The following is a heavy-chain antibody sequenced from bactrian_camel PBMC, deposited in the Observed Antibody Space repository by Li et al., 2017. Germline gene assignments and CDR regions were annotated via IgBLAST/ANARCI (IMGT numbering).Heavy chain of an antibody. D-gene: IGHD5*01. Sequence: QLVESGGGSVQIGGSLRLACEASGFTYRSRCMAWFRQAPGKEREGIAAIDDMGLTSYDDAVKGRFTISQANAKNTLYLQMNSLKPEDTAMYYCAAIPPPTWGTWSARCPDEYNYWGQGTQVTVS. CDR2: IDDMGLT. CDR1: GFTYRSRC. J-gene: IGHJ4*01. CDR3: AAIPPPTWGTWSARCPDEYNY. V-gene: IGHV3S42*01.